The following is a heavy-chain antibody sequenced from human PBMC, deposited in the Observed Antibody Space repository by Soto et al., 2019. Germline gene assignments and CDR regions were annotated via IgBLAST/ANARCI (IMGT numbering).Heavy chain of an antibody. CDR2: ISFGVTT. CDR1: GGSISSSDYY. Sequence: QVHLQESGPGLVKPSETLSLTCSVSGGSISSSDYYWGWVRQPPGKGLEWIGSISFGVTTYYSPSLRSRLTISMDTSNNQFSLKLSSVTAADSAVYYCATSSVSRLLNHWYFDLWGRGTLVTVSS. CDR3: ATSSVSRLLNHWYFDL. J-gene: IGHJ2*01. V-gene: IGHV4-39*01.